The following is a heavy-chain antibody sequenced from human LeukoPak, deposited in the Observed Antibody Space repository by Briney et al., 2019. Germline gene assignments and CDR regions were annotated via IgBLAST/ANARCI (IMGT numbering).Heavy chain of an antibody. CDR2: IRSSGTVI. CDR1: GFTFSSYE. Sequence: PGGSLRLSCVASGFTFSSYEMNWVRQAPGKGLEWVSNIRSSGTVIYYADSVKGRFTISRDNAKNSLYLQMKSLRAEDTAIYYCARIGDSVGPWGQGTQVTVSS. D-gene: IGHD2-21*02. CDR3: ARIGDSVGP. V-gene: IGHV3-48*03. J-gene: IGHJ4*02.